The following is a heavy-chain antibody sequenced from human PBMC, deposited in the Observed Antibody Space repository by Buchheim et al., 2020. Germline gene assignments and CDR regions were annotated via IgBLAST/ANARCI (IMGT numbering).Heavy chain of an antibody. CDR3: ARDEGSGWYYFDY. J-gene: IGHJ4*02. CDR1: GFTFSSYS. Sequence: EVQLVESGGGLVQPGGSLRLSCAASGFTFSSYSMNWVRQAPGKGLEWVSYIISSSITLYYADSVKGRFTISRYNATNSLYLQMNSLRAEDTAVYYCARDEGSGWYYFDYWGQGTL. CDR2: IISSSITL. D-gene: IGHD6-19*01. V-gene: IGHV3-48*01.